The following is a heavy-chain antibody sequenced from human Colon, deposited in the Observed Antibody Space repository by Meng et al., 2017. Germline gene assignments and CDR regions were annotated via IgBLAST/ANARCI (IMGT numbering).Heavy chain of an antibody. J-gene: IGHJ5*02. CDR1: GGSFRGDY. D-gene: IGHD3-10*01. Sequence: VQVQQWGAGLLNPSETLSLTCAVYGGSFRGDYWTWIRQPPGKGLVWIGEKNHSGSTNYNPSLKSLVTVSIYTSKNQFSLKLSSVTAADTAVYYCARRVRGVISWFDPWGQGTLVTVSS. V-gene: IGHV4-34*01. CDR3: ARRVRGVISWFDP. CDR2: KNHSGST.